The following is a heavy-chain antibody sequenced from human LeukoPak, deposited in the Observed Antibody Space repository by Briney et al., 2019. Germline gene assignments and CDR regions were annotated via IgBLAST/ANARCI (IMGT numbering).Heavy chain of an antibody. CDR1: GYTFTGYY. D-gene: IGHD6-19*01. V-gene: IGHV1-2*02. CDR2: INPNSGGT. J-gene: IGHJ4*02. Sequence: RASVKVSCTASGYTFTGYYMHWVRQAPGQGLEWMGWINPNSGGTNYAQKFQGRVTMTRDTSISTAYMELSRLRSDDTAVYYCARDDPLIAVAGTFDYWGQGTLVTVSS. CDR3: ARDDPLIAVAGTFDY.